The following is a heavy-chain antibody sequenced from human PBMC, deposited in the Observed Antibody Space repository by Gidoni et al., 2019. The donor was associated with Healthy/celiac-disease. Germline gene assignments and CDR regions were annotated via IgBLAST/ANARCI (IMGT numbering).Heavy chain of an antibody. D-gene: IGHD2-2*01. CDR3: ASDLPSWCLCVPSAYYYYYMDV. Sequence: VQLVQSGAEVQKPGSAENVSCTDSGGTFSSNAIRWVRQAPGQGLAWMGGIIPILCTANYAQMCQGRVTITADESTSPAYLELSRLRSEDTALYYFASDLPSWCLCVPSAYYYYYMDVWGKGTTVTVSS. CDR1: GGTFSSNA. CDR2: IIPILCTA. J-gene: IGHJ6*03. V-gene: IGHV1-69*01.